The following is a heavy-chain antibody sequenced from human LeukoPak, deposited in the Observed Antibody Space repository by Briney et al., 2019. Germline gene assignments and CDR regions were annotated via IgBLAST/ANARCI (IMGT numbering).Heavy chain of an antibody. CDR3: AKDARRYCSSASCQKYYFDY. V-gene: IGHV4-34*01. CDR1: GGSFSGYY. CDR2: INHSGST. J-gene: IGHJ4*02. Sequence: SETLSLTCAVYGGSFSGYYWSWIRQPPGKGLEWIGEINHSGSTNYNPSLKSRVTISVDTSKNQFSLKLSSVTVADTAVYYCAKDARRYCSSASCQKYYFDYWGQGTLVTVSS. D-gene: IGHD2-2*01.